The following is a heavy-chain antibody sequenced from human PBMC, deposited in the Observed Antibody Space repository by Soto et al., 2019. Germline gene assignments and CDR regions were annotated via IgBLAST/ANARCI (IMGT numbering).Heavy chain of an antibody. V-gene: IGHV1-69*08. Sequence: QVQLVQSGAEVKKPGSSVKVSCKASGGTFSSYTISWVRQAPGQGLEWMGRIIPILGIANYAQKFQGRVTITADKSTSTAYMEMRSLRSEDTAVYYCARDGDSSSWYLDYWGQGTLVTVSS. CDR3: ARDGDSSSWYLDY. D-gene: IGHD6-13*01. CDR2: IIPILGIA. J-gene: IGHJ4*02. CDR1: GGTFSSYT.